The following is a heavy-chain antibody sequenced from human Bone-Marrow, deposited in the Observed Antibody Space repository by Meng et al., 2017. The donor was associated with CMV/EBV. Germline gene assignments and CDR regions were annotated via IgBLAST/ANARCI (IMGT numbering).Heavy chain of an antibody. D-gene: IGHD2-8*02. J-gene: IGHJ4*02. CDR3: VKDRGGTGDFDF. V-gene: IGHV1-3*01. CDR2: INADNGDT. CDR1: VYTFTAYA. Sequence: SCQTFVYTFTAYAIHWVRKAPGQRFEWMGWINADNGDTQYSQKVQGRVIITRDRSASTSYMALNNLRPDDTAIYYCVKDRGGTGDFDFWGRGTLVTVSS.